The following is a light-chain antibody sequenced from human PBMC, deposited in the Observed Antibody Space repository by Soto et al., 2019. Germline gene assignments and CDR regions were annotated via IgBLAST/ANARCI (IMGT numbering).Light chain of an antibody. CDR3: QQYGSSRT. V-gene: IGKV3-20*01. Sequence: EIVLTQSPGTLSLSPGERATLSCRASQSVSSSYLAWYQQKPGQAPRLLIYGASSRATGIPDRSSGSGSGTDFTLTISRPEPEDFAVYYCQQYGSSRTFGQGTKVDIK. J-gene: IGKJ1*01. CDR1: QSVSSSY. CDR2: GAS.